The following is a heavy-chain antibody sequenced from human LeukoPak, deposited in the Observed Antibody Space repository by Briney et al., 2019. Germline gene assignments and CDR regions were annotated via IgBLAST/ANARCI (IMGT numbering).Heavy chain of an antibody. CDR2: ISAYNGNT. V-gene: IGHV1-18*01. Sequence: ASVKVSCKASGYTFTSYGISWVRQAPGQGLEWMGWISAYNGNTNYAQKLQGRGTMTTDTSTSTAYMELRSLRSDDTAVYYCATDIAAAGPNAFDYWGQGTLVTVSS. CDR3: ATDIAAAGPNAFDY. J-gene: IGHJ4*02. D-gene: IGHD6-13*01. CDR1: GYTFTSYG.